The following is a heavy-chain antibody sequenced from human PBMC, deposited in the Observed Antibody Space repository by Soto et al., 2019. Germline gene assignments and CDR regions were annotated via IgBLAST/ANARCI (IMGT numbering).Heavy chain of an antibody. V-gene: IGHV1-3*01. CDR2: INAGNGNT. CDR1: GYTLTELS. Sequence: ASVKVSCKVSGYTLTELSMHLVRQAPGQRLEWMGWINAGNGNTKYSQKFQGRVTITRDTSASTAYMELSSLRSEDTAVYYCARPTYCSSTSCPPYYYYGMDVWGQGTTVTVSS. D-gene: IGHD2-2*01. J-gene: IGHJ6*02. CDR3: ARPTYCSSTSCPPYYYYGMDV.